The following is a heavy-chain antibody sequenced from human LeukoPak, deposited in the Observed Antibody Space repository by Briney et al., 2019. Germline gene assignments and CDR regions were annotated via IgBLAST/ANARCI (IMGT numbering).Heavy chain of an antibody. CDR1: GFTFSSYG. CDR2: IWYDGSNK. V-gene: IGHV3-33*01. D-gene: IGHD5-12*01. Sequence: PGRSLRLSCAASGFTFSSYGMHWVRQAPGKGLEWVAVIWYDGSNKYYADSVKGRFTISRDNSKNTLYLQMNSLRAEDTAVYYCARQVAPPHAFDIWGQGTMVTVSS. CDR3: ARQVAPPHAFDI. J-gene: IGHJ3*02.